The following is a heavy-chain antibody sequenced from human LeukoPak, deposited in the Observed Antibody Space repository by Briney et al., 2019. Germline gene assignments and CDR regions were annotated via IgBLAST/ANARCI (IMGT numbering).Heavy chain of an antibody. CDR2: ISSSGSTI. J-gene: IGHJ6*04. D-gene: IGHD2-15*01. CDR1: GFTFSSYE. Sequence: GGSLRLSCAASGFTFSSYEMNWVRQAPGKGLEWVSYISSSGSTIYYADSVKGRFTISRDNAKNSLYLQMNSLRAEETAVYYFSSGGSTIYPAALVKGRFTISKDNVKNSLYLRMNSRRAEDTAFYYWANPGITIIGGVGGKGTAVTISA. V-gene: IGHV3-48*03. CDR3: SSGGSTIYPAALVKGRFTISKDNVKNSLYLRMNSRRAEDTAFYYWANPGITIIGGV.